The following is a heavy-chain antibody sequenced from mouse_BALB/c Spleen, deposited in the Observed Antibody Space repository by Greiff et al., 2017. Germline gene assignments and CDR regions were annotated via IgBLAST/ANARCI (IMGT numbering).Heavy chain of an antibody. CDR1: GFTFSSFG. Sequence: EVQGVESGGGLVQPGGSRKLSCAASGFTFSSFGMHWVRQAPEKGLEWVAYISSGSSTIYYADTVKGRFTISRDNPKNTLFLQMTSLRSEDTAMYYCARFGYDPFAYWGQGTLVTVSA. V-gene: IGHV5-17*02. CDR3: ARFGYDPFAY. CDR2: ISSGSSTI. D-gene: IGHD2-2*01. J-gene: IGHJ3*01.